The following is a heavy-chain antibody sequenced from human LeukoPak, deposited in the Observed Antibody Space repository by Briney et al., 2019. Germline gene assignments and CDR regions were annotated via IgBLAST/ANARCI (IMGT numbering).Heavy chain of an antibody. CDR1: GFTFDDYA. V-gene: IGHV3-9*01. D-gene: IGHD3-22*01. CDR3: ARDHSYRYYYDSSGTPV. J-gene: IGHJ4*02. CDR2: ISWNSGSI. Sequence: PGGSLRLSCAASGFTFDDYAMHWVRQAPGKVLEWVSGISWNSGSIGYADSVKGRFTISRDNAKNSLYLQMNSLRAEDTAVYYCARDHSYRYYYDSSGTPVWGQGTLVTVSS.